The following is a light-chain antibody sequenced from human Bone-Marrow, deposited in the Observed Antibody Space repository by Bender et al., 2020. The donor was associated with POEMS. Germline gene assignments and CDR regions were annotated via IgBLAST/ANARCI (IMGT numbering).Light chain of an antibody. Sequence: QSVLTQPASVSGPPGQSITISCTGSSSDVGTDAYVSWYQHLPGTAPKLLIYGYNNRPSGVPDRFSGSKSGTSASLAITGLQAEDEGDYYCQSYDNSLGGWVFGGGTKLTVL. J-gene: IGLJ3*02. CDR2: GYN. V-gene: IGLV1-40*01. CDR1: SSDVGTDAY. CDR3: QSYDNSLGGWV.